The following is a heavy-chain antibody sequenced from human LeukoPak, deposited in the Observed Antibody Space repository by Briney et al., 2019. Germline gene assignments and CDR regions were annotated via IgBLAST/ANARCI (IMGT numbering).Heavy chain of an antibody. J-gene: IGHJ4*02. Sequence: PGGSLRLSCAASGFTFSSYNMNWVRQAPGKGLEWVSSISGSSSTIYYADSVKGRFTISRDNAKNSLYLQMNSLRAEDTAVYYCARGDCSGGSCYLSLTTIDYWGQGTLVTVSS. CDR2: ISGSSSTI. D-gene: IGHD2-15*01. CDR3: ARGDCSGGSCYLSLTTIDY. V-gene: IGHV3-48*01. CDR1: GFTFSSYN.